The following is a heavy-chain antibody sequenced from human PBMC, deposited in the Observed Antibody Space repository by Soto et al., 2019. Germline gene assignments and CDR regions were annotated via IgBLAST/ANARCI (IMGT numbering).Heavy chain of an antibody. CDR3: ARDCXITPWSRVVLYYGMDV. D-gene: IGHD3-10*01. J-gene: IGHJ6*02. CDR1: GFTFSSYG. CDR2: IWYDGSNK. Sequence: GGSLRLSCAASGFTFSSYGMHWVRQAPGKGLEWVAVIWYDGSNKYYADSVKGRFTISRDNSKNTLYLQMNSLRAEDTAVYYCARDCXITPWSRVVLYYGMDVWGQGTTVTVSS. V-gene: IGHV3-33*01.